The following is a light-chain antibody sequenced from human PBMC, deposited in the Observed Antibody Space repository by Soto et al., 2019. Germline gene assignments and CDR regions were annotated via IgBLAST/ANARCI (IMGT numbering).Light chain of an antibody. Sequence: DLRRTQPPSSLSGSVGDRVTLPCRASQTISSWLAWYQQKPGKAPKLLIYKASTLKSGVPSRFSGSGSGTEFTLTISSLQPDDFATYYCQQYKSYPLTFGGGTKVDIK. CDR2: KAS. J-gene: IGKJ4*01. CDR3: QQYKSYPLT. CDR1: QTISSW. V-gene: IGKV1-5*03.